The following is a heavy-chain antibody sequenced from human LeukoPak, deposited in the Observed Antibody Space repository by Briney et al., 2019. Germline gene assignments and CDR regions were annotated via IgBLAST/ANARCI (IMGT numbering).Heavy chain of an antibody. J-gene: IGHJ4*02. CDR1: GFTFSSYS. CDR2: ISGSGGST. CDR3: AKDRFADQLLWDY. V-gene: IGHV3-23*01. Sequence: PGGSLRLSCAASGFTFSSYSMNWVRQAPGKGLEWVSAISGSGGSTYYADSVKGRFTISRDNSKNTLYLQMNSLRAEDTAVYYCAKDRFADQLLWDYWGQGTLVTVSS. D-gene: IGHD2-2*01.